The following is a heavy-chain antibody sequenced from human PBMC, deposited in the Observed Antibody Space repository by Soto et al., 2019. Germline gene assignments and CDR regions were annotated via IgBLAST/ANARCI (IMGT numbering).Heavy chain of an antibody. CDR2: ISGSGGST. D-gene: IGHD6-6*01. J-gene: IGHJ5*02. V-gene: IGHV3-23*01. Sequence: PGGSLRLSCAASGFTFSSYAMSWVRQAPGKGLEWVSAISGSGGSTYYADSVKGRFTISRDNSKNTLYLQMNSLRAEDTAVYYCATLGSGIAARGGFDPWGQGTLGTVSS. CDR3: ATLGSGIAARGGFDP. CDR1: GFTFSSYA.